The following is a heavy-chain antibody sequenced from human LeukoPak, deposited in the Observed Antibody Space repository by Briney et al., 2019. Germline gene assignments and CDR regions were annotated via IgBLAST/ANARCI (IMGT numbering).Heavy chain of an antibody. V-gene: IGHV4-39*01. CDR1: GGSLSSSSDY. D-gene: IGHD3-9*01. J-gene: IGHJ4*02. CDR3: ATISRHFDF. CDR2: TYYSGST. Sequence: PSETLSLTCTVSGGSLSSSSDYWGWVRQPPGKGLEWLGSTYYSGSTYYKPSLRSRITISADTSKNLFSLKLSSVTAADTAVYYCATISRHFDFWGQGMLVTVSS.